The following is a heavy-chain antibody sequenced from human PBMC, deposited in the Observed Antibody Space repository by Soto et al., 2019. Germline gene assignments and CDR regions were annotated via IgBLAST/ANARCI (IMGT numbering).Heavy chain of an antibody. CDR3: AEDRPWFDP. CDR2: ISYDGSNK. V-gene: IGHV3-30*18. J-gene: IGHJ5*02. CDR1: GFTFSSYG. Sequence: QVQLVESGGGVVQPGRSLRLSCAASGFTFSSYGMHWVRQAPGKGLEWVAVISYDGSNKYYADSVKGRFTVSRDNSKNPLYLQMNSVRAEDSAMYYCAEDRPWFDPWGQGTLVTVSS.